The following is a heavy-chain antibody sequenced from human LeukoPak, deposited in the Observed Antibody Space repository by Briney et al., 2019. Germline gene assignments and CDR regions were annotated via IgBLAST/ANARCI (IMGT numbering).Heavy chain of an antibody. J-gene: IGHJ4*02. CDR3: ARGGWEYSYGRAGYFDY. Sequence: PSETLSLTCTVSGGSISTYYWSWIRQPPGKGLEWIAYIFYDGSTNYNPSLKSRVAISVDTSKKQFSLKLNSVTAADTAVYYCARGGWEYSYGRAGYFDYWGQGALVTVSS. D-gene: IGHD5-18*01. CDR1: GGSISTYY. V-gene: IGHV4-59*01. CDR2: IFYDGST.